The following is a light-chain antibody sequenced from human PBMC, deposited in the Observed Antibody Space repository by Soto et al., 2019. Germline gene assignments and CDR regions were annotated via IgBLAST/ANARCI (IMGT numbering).Light chain of an antibody. CDR2: AAS. CDR1: QSVSSSY. J-gene: IGKJ1*01. V-gene: IGKV3-15*01. Sequence: PGERVTLSFRASQSVSSSYLTWYQQKPGQAPRLLIYAASTRATGLPARFSGSGSGTEFTLTISSLQSEDFAVYTCQQYNNWPLTFGQGTKVDIK. CDR3: QQYNNWPLT.